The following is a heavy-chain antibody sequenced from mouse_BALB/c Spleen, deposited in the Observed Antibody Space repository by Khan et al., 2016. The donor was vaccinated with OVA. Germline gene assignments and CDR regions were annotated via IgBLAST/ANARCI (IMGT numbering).Heavy chain of an antibody. CDR3: ARLEDI. CDR1: GFSLTSYG. CDR2: IWAGGST. J-gene: IGHJ2*01. Sequence: QVQLKQSGPGLVAPSQSLSITCTVSGFSLTSYGVHWVRQPPGKGLEWLGVIWAGGSTNFNSALMSRLIISKDNSKRQVFLKMNRLKTDDTAMYYCARLEDIWGQGTTLTVSS. D-gene: IGHD1-3*01. V-gene: IGHV2-9*02.